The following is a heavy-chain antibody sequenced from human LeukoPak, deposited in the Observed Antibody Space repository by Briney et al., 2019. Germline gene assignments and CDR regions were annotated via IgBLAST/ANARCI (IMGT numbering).Heavy chain of an antibody. D-gene: IGHD5-12*01. CDR2: IRYDGSNE. CDR1: GFTFSSYG. J-gene: IGHJ5*02. V-gene: IGHV3-30*02. Sequence: GGSLRLSCAASGFTFSSYGMHWVRQAPGKGLEWVAFIRYDGSNEYYVGSVKGRFTISRDKSKNTLYLQMNSLRAEDTAVYSCAKESDSGYHSEGPKTWGLGTLVTVSS. CDR3: AKESDSGYHSEGPKT.